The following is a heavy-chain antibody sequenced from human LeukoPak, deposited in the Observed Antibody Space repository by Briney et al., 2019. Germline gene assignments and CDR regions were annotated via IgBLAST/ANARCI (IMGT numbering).Heavy chain of an antibody. CDR3: ARGVYNYYYMDV. V-gene: IGHV4-59*11. J-gene: IGHJ6*03. CDR1: DASMSSHY. CDR2: VFSTGDT. Sequence: PSETLSLTCTVSDASMSSHYWIWVRQPPGRGLEWLGYVFSTGDTTYSPALKSRVTISVDMSENQFSLKLNSVTAADTAVYYCARGVYNYYYMDVWGRGATVTVSS.